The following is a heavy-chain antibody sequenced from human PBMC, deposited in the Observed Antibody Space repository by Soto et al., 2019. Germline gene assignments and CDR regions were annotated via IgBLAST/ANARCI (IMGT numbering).Heavy chain of an antibody. CDR1: GFTFSSYG. V-gene: IGHV3-33*01. Sequence: QVQLVESGGGVVQPGRSLRLSCAASGFTFSSYGMHWVRQAPGKGLEWVAVIWYDGSNKYYADSVKGRFTISRDNSKNTLYLQMNSLRAEDTAVYYCARHCSGGSCYDAFDIWGQGTMVTVSP. CDR3: ARHCSGGSCYDAFDI. CDR2: IWYDGSNK. J-gene: IGHJ3*02. D-gene: IGHD2-15*01.